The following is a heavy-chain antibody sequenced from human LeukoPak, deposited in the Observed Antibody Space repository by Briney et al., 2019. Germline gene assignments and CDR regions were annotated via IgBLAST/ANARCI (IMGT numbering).Heavy chain of an antibody. J-gene: IGHJ3*02. CDR1: GGTFRSYA. CDR2: IIPIFGTA. D-gene: IGHD3-22*01. Sequence: VQVSCQASGGTFRSYAISWVRPAPGQGLEWMGRIIPIFGTANYAQKFQGRVTITTDESTSTAYMELSSLRSEDTAVYYCARTYYYDTQGAFDIWGQGTMVTVSS. V-gene: IGHV1-69*13. CDR3: ARTYYYDTQGAFDI.